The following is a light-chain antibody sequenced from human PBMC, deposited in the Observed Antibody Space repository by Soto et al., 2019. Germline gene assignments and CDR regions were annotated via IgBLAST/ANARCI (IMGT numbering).Light chain of an antibody. V-gene: IGKV3-20*01. Sequence: EIVLTQSPGTLSLSPGERATLSCRASQSVSSAYLAWYQQKPGQAPRLLIYDVSSRATGIPDRFSGSGSGTDFTLTVSRLEPEDFAVYYCQQYGSSPPTFGQGTKVDIK. J-gene: IGKJ1*01. CDR2: DVS. CDR3: QQYGSSPPT. CDR1: QSVSSAY.